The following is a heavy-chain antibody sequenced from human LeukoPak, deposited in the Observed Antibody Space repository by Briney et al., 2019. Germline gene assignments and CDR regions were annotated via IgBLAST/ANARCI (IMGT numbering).Heavy chain of an antibody. Sequence: GGSLRLSCAASGFTFSTYSMHWVRQAPGKGLEWVAVMSYDGSNIYYADSVKGRFTISRDNAKNTLYLQMNSLRAEDTAVYYCARLCSGGGCDIDNWGQGTLVTVSS. CDR2: MSYDGSNI. D-gene: IGHD2-15*01. CDR1: GFTFSTYS. CDR3: ARLCSGGGCDIDN. V-gene: IGHV3-30-3*01. J-gene: IGHJ4*02.